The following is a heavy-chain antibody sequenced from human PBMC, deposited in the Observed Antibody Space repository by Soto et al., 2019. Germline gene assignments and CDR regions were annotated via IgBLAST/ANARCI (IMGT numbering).Heavy chain of an antibody. CDR3: ARVFGNFWSGYHIDY. CDR2: ISSSSINI. V-gene: IGHV3-21*04. J-gene: IGHJ4*02. CDR1: GFHFRSYS. D-gene: IGHD3-3*01. Sequence: GGSLRLSCAASGFHFRSYSMHWVRQAPGKGLEWVSSISSSSINIYYADSVKGRFTISRDDVKNSLYLQMNSLRAEDTAVYYCARVFGNFWSGYHIDYWGQGTLVTVSS.